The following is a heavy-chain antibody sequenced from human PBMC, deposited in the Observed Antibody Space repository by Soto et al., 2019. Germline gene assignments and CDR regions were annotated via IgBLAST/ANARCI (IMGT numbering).Heavy chain of an antibody. D-gene: IGHD3-22*01. V-gene: IGHV3-23*01. J-gene: IGHJ6*02. CDR3: AKVSVFYYDSSGLTYKPPRYYGMDV. Sequence: HPGGSLRLSCAASGFTFSSYAMSWVRQAPGKGLEWVSAISGSGGSTYYADSVKGRFTISRDNSKNTLYLQMNSLRAEDTAVYYCAKVSVFYYDSSGLTYKPPRYYGMDVWGQGTTVTVSS. CDR1: GFTFSSYA. CDR2: ISGSGGST.